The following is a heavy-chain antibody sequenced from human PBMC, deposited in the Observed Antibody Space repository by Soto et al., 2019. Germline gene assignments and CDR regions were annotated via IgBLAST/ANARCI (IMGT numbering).Heavy chain of an antibody. Sequence: QLQLQESGPGLVKPSETLSLICSVSGVSISGSSYYWGWIRQPPVKGLEWIGSIYYSGQTYYNPALQSRVTISIDRSKNQFSLNLTSVTATETAIYYCARHGSSWGQGTLVTVSS. CDR3: ARHGSS. J-gene: IGHJ5*02. CDR2: IYYSGQT. CDR1: GVSISGSSYY. V-gene: IGHV4-39*01.